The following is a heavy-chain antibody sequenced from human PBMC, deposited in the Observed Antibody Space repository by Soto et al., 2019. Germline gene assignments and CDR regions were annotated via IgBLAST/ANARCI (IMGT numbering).Heavy chain of an antibody. CDR3: ARDSSSSEDYYGMDV. V-gene: IGHV4-59*01. CDR1: GGSISSYY. Sequence: PSEILSLTCTVSGGSISSYYWSWIRQPPGKGLEWIGYIYYSGSTNYNPSLKSRVTISVDTSKNQFSLKLSSVTAADTAVYYCARDSSSSEDYYGMDVWGQGTTVTVSS. CDR2: IYYSGST. D-gene: IGHD6-6*01. J-gene: IGHJ6*02.